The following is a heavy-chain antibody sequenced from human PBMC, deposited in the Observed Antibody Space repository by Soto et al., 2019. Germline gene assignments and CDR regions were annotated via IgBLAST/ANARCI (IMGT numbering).Heavy chain of an antibody. CDR2: ISGSGGST. Sequence: GGSLRLSCAASGFTFSSYAMSWVRQPPGKGLEWVSGISGSGGSTYYADFVKGRSTISRDNSKNTLYLQINSLRAEDTAVYYRAKIDRAASSDYTDSWGQGALVTVSS. J-gene: IGHJ4*02. V-gene: IGHV3-23*01. CDR1: GFTFSSYA. D-gene: IGHD6-19*01. CDR3: AKIDRAASSDYTDS.